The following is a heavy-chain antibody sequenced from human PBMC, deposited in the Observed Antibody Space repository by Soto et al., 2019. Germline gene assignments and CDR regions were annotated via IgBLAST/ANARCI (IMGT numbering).Heavy chain of an antibody. J-gene: IGHJ3*02. CDR1: GGSISSGGYY. CDR2: IYYSGST. Sequence: PSETLSLTCTVSGGSISSGGYYWSWIRQHPGKGLEWIGYIYYSGSTYYNPSLKSRVTISVDTSKNQFSLKLSSVTAADTAVYYCARSYGSGYYGAFDIWGQGTMVTVSS. CDR3: ARSYGSGYYGAFDI. V-gene: IGHV4-31*03. D-gene: IGHD3-22*01.